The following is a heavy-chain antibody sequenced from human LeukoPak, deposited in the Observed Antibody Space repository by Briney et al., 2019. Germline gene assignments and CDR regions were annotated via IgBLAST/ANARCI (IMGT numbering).Heavy chain of an antibody. CDR3: ASPSYCSSTSCAKYYYYYMDV. CDR2: IYYSGST. CDR1: GGSISSYY. D-gene: IGHD2-2*01. Sequence: SETLSLTCTVSGGSISSYYWSWIRQPPGKGLEWIGYIYYSGSTYYNPSLKSRVTISVDTSKNQFSLKLSSVTAADTAVYYCASPSYCSSTSCAKYYYYYMDVWGKGTTVTVSS. V-gene: IGHV4-59*08. J-gene: IGHJ6*03.